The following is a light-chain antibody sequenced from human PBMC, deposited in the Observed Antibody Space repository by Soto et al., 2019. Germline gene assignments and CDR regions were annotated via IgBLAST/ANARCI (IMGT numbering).Light chain of an antibody. CDR3: CSYAGSYPHDV. CDR1: SSDVGNYNY. CDR2: DVS. Sequence: QSALTQPRSVSGSPGQSVTVSCTGTSSDVGNYNYVSWYQQHPGKAPKLMIYDVSKRPSGVPDRFSGSKSGNTASLTISGLQAEDEADYYCCSYAGSYPHDVFGTGTKLTVL. V-gene: IGLV2-11*01. J-gene: IGLJ1*01.